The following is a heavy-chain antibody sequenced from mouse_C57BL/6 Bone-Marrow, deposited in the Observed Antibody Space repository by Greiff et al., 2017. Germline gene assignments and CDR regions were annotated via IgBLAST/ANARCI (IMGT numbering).Heavy chain of an antibody. V-gene: IGHV1-69*01. CDR2: IDPSDSYT. D-gene: IGHD2-4*01. CDR1: GYTFTSYW. Sequence: QVHVKQPGAELVMPGASVKLSCKASGYTFTSYWMHWVKQRPGQGLEWIGEIDPSDSYTNYNQKFKGKSTLTVDKSSSTAYMQLSSLTSEDSAVYYCARSSYDYPFAYWGQGTLVTVSA. CDR3: ARSSYDYPFAY. J-gene: IGHJ3*01.